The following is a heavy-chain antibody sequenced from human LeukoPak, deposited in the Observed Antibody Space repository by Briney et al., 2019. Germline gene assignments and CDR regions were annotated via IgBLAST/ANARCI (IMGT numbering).Heavy chain of an antibody. Sequence: GGSLRLSCAASGFTVSSNYMSWVRQVPGKGLEWVSVIYSGGSTYSADSVRGRFTISRDNSKNTLYLQMNSLRAEDTAVYYCATIVPDVPATLTFDYWGQGTLVTVSS. CDR2: IYSGGST. CDR1: GFTVSSNY. D-gene: IGHD2-15*01. V-gene: IGHV3-66*01. CDR3: ATIVPDVPATLTFDY. J-gene: IGHJ4*02.